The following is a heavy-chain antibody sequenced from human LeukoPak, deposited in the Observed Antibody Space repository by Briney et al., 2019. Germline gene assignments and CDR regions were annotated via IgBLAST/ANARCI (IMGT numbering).Heavy chain of an antibody. CDR1: GFTFSGFA. J-gene: IGHJ4*02. Sequence: GGSLRLSCAASGFTFSGFAMTWVRQAPGKGLEWVSGISGSGGTTYYADSVKGRFTISRDNSKNTLYLQMNSLRAEDTAVYYCAKSAYSIYDWLVYWGQGTLVTVSS. D-gene: IGHD2-21*01. V-gene: IGHV3-23*01. CDR2: ISGSGGTT. CDR3: AKSAYSIYDWLVY.